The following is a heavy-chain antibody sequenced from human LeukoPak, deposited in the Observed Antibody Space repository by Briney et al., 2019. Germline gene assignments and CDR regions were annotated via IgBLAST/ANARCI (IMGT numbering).Heavy chain of an antibody. CDR2: ISGSGGST. V-gene: IGHV3-23*01. CDR3: ARVVYDFWSAYDY. Sequence: GGSLRLSCAVSGFIFSNYAMNWVRQAPGKGLEWFSAISGSGGSTYYVDSVKGRVTISRDNSKNTLYLQMNSLRAEDAALYYCARVVYDFWSAYDYWGQGTLVTVSS. J-gene: IGHJ4*02. CDR1: GFIFSNYA. D-gene: IGHD3-3*01.